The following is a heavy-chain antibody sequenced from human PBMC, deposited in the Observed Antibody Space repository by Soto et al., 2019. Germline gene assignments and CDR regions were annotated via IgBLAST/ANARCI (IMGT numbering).Heavy chain of an antibody. J-gene: IGHJ3*01. D-gene: IGHD4-17*01. CDR2: VSYIGRN. CDR1: RGSIHKNS. CDR3: ARLQYTVVTAIDV. V-gene: IGHV4-59*07. Sequence: SDKLSVTCTVSRGSIHKNSTTSLRQPAGKGLEWIAYVSYIGRNNDNPSLKTRVNMFVDKSKNQFSLNLRSVTAAYTVVYYCARLQYTVVTAIDVWGQGKMV.